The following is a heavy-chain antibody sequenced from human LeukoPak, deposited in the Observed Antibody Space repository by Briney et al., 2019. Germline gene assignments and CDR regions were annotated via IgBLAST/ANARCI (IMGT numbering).Heavy chain of an antibody. J-gene: IGHJ3*02. Sequence: SETLSLTCTVSGFSISSGYYWGWIRPPPGKGLEWIGSIYHSGSTYYNPSLKSRVTISVDTSKNQFSLKLSSVTAAGTAVYYCARRISRYCSGGSCRRDAFEIWGQGTMVTVPS. CDR3: ARRISRYCSGGSCRRDAFEI. V-gene: IGHV4-38-2*02. CDR1: GFSISSGYY. D-gene: IGHD2-15*01. CDR2: IYHSGST.